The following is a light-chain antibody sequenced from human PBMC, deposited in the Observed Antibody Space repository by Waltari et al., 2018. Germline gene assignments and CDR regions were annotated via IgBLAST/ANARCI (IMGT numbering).Light chain of an antibody. CDR2: TNM. CDR3: AAWHDSLNGVA. Sequence: QSVLTQPPSVSGTPGQRVTISCSGSSPSLGNNNVNWYQQLPGTVPRLLIYTNMVRPTGVPDRFSGSKSGTSASLVITGLQSEDEADYYCAAWHDSLNGVAFGGGTKVTVL. V-gene: IGLV1-44*01. J-gene: IGLJ2*01. CDR1: SPSLGNNN.